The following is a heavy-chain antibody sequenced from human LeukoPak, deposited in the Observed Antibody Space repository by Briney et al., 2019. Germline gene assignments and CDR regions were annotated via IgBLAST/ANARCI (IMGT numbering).Heavy chain of an antibody. D-gene: IGHD1-26*01. J-gene: IGHJ4*02. CDR3: AISVGATGAYFDY. V-gene: IGHV4-59*08. CDR2: IYYSGST. CDR1: GGSISSYY. Sequence: SETLSLTCTASGGSISSYYWSWIRQPPGKGLEWIGYIYYSGSTNYNPSLKSRVTISVDTSKSQFSLKLSSVTAADTAVYYCAISVGATGAYFDYWGQGTLVTVSS.